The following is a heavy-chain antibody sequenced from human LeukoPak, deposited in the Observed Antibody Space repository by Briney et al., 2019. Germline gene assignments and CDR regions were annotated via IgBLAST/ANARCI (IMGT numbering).Heavy chain of an antibody. J-gene: IGHJ4*02. CDR2: ISWNSGSV. CDR1: GFTFDDYA. Sequence: PGGSLRLSCAASGFTFDDYAMHWVRQAPGKGLEWVSGISWNSGSVGCADSVKGRFTISRDNAKNSLYLQMNSLRAEDMALYYCAKDGGWELFSGVYYFDYWGQGTLVTVSS. V-gene: IGHV3-9*03. D-gene: IGHD1-26*01. CDR3: AKDGGWELFSGVYYFDY.